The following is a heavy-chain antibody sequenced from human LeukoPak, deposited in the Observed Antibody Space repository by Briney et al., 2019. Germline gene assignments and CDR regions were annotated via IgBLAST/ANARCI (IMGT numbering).Heavy chain of an antibody. J-gene: IGHJ5*02. CDR2: ISGSGGST. V-gene: IGHV3-23*01. D-gene: IGHD2-15*01. Sequence: GGSLRLSCAASGFTFSSYAMSWVRQAPGKGLEWVSAISGSGGSTYYADSVKGRFTISRDNSKNTLYLQMNSLRAEDTAVYYCAKENEYCSGGSCSWGWFDPWGQGTLVTVSS. CDR1: GFTFSSYA. CDR3: AKENEYCSGGSCSWGWFDP.